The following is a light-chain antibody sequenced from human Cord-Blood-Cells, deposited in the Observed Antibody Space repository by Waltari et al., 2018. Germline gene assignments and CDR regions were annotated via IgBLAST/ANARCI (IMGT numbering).Light chain of an antibody. J-gene: IGLJ2*01. CDR3: SSYTSSSTLVV. CDR2: DVS. Sequence: QSALTQPASVSGSPGPSITISCTGTSSDAGGYNYVSWYQQHPGKAPKLMIYDVSNRPSGVSNRFSGSKSGNTASPTISGLQAEDEADYYCSSYTSSSTLVVFGGGTKLTVL. V-gene: IGLV2-14*01. CDR1: SSDAGGYNY.